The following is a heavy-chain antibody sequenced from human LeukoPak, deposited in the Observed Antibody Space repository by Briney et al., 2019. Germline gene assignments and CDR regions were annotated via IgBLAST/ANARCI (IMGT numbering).Heavy chain of an antibody. J-gene: IGHJ4*02. CDR2: IKQDGSER. CDR3: ARHDSSGYYKYFDY. V-gene: IGHV3-7*01. Sequence: GGSLRLSCAASGFTFSSYAMHWVRQAPGKGLEWVANIKQDGSERYYVDSVKGRFTISRDNAKNSLYLQMNSLRAEDTAVYYCARHDSSGYYKYFDYWGQGTLVTVSS. CDR1: GFTFSSYA. D-gene: IGHD3-22*01.